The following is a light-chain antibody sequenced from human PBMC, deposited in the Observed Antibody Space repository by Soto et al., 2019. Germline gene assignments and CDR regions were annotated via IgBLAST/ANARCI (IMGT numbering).Light chain of an antibody. CDR3: CSYTSSGSVV. Sequence: QSALTQPASVSGSPGQSITISCTGTNSDVGKYNAVSWYQQHPGKAPKFSIYEVNKRPSGVSDRFSGSKSDNTASLTLSGLQAEDEADYYCCSYTSSGSVVFGGGTELTVL. CDR1: NSDVGKYNA. CDR2: EVN. J-gene: IGLJ2*01. V-gene: IGLV2-23*02.